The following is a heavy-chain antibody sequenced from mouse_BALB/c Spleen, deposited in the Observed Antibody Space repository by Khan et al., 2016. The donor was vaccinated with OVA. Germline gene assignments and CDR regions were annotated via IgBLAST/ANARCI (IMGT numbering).Heavy chain of an antibody. CDR3: AKWVWSYYFALDY. Sequence: VELVESGPGLVAPSQNLSITCTVSGFSLTDYGVSWIRQPPGKGLEWLGVIWGGGTTYYNSALKSRLSISKDNSKSQVFLKMNSLQTDDTAMYYSAKWVWSYYFALDYWGQGTSVTVSS. D-gene: IGHD2-10*02. CDR2: IWGGGTT. V-gene: IGHV2-6-5*01. CDR1: GFSLTDYG. J-gene: IGHJ4*01.